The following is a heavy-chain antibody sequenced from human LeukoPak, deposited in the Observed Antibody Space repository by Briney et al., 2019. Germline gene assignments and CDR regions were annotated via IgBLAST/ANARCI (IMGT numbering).Heavy chain of an antibody. CDR1: GFTFSSYG. Sequence: SGGSLRLSCAASGFTFSSYGMHWVRQAPGKGLEWVAFIRYDGSNKYYADSVKGRFTISRDNSKNTPYLQMKSLRAEDTAVYYCAFPGGSGWSFDYWGQGTLVTVSS. V-gene: IGHV3-30*02. J-gene: IGHJ4*02. D-gene: IGHD6-19*01. CDR3: AFPGGSGWSFDY. CDR2: IRYDGSNK.